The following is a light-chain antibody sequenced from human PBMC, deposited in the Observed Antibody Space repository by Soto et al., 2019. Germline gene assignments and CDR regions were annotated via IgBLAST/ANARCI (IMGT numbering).Light chain of an antibody. Sequence: QSVLTQPPSVSGAPGQRVTISCTGSSSNTGADYDVHWYQQLPGKAPKLLIYYDDLLPSGVSDRFSGSKSGTSASLAISGLQSEDEADYYCAAWDDSLNGPVFGGGTKLTVL. V-gene: IGLV1-36*01. J-gene: IGLJ3*02. CDR2: YDD. CDR3: AAWDDSLNGPV. CDR1: SSNTGADYD.